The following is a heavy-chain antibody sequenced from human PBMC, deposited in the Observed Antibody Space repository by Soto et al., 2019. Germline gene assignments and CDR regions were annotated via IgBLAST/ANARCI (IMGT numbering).Heavy chain of an antibody. CDR3: AKRRTIFGVVDRRTLDY. Sequence: GGSLRLSCEASGFTFNNYGMHWVRQDPGKGLEWVALISYDASKKYYADAVKGRFTIFRDNSRNTLYLEMNGLRTEDTAVYYCAKRRTIFGVVDRRTLDYWGQGTLVTVSS. J-gene: IGHJ4*02. CDR1: GFTFNNYG. V-gene: IGHV3-30*18. CDR2: ISYDASKK. D-gene: IGHD3-3*01.